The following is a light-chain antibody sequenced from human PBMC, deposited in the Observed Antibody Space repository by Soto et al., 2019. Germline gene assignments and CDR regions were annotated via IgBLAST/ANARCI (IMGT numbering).Light chain of an antibody. Sequence: QSALTQPASVSGSPGQSITISCTGTSSDVGAYNYVSWYQHHPGKAPKLIIYEVANRPSGVSNRFSGSKSGNTASLTISGLQAEDAADYYCSSYTDRNTVLFGGGTQLTVL. CDR2: EVA. J-gene: IGLJ2*01. V-gene: IGLV2-14*01. CDR3: SSYTDRNTVL. CDR1: SSDVGAYNY.